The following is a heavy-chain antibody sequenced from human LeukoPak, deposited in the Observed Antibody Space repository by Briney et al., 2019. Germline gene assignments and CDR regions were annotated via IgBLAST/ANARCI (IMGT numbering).Heavy chain of an antibody. J-gene: IGHJ4*02. CDR3: ARDPSAGYYFDY. CDR2: ITWNGGTL. CDR1: GFTFDTYA. Sequence: GGSLRLSCAASGFTFDTYAIHWVRQAPGKGLEWVSGITWNGGTLDYADSVKGRFTISRDNAKNSLYLQMNSLRAEDTAVYYCARDPSAGYYFDYWGQGTLVTVSS. V-gene: IGHV3-9*01. D-gene: IGHD6-19*01.